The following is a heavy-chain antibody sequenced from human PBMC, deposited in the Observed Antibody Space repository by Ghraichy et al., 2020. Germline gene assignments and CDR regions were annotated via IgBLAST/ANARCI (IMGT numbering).Heavy chain of an antibody. CDR1: GGSFSGYY. J-gene: IGHJ6*02. Sequence: TLSLTCAVYGGSFSGYYWSWIRQPPGKGLEWIGEINHSGSTNYNPSLKSRVTISVDTSKNQFSLKLSSVTAADTAVYYCARGWPALYPTMIVVALRSGMDVWGQGTTVTVSS. CDR3: ARGWPALYPTMIVVALRSGMDV. D-gene: IGHD3-22*01. CDR2: INHSGST. V-gene: IGHV4-34*01.